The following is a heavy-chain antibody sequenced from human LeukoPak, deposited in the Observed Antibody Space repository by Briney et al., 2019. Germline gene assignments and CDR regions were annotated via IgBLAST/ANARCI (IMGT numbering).Heavy chain of an antibody. J-gene: IGHJ4*02. CDR2: IYYSGST. Sequence: PSETLSLTCTVSGGSISSGGYYWSWIRQHPGKGLEWIGYIYYSGSTYYNPSLKSRVTISVDTSKNQFSLKLSSVTAADTAVYYCARDRYYASGGYWVTLDYWGQGTLVTVSS. V-gene: IGHV4-31*03. CDR3: ARDRYYASGGYWVTLDY. CDR1: GGSISSGGYY. D-gene: IGHD3-10*01.